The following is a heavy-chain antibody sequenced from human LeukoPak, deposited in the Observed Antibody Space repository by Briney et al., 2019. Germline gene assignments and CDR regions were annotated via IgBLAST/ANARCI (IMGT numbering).Heavy chain of an antibody. CDR1: GFTFSSYG. CDR3: AREYQLLYYDAFDI. D-gene: IGHD2-2*01. J-gene: IGHJ3*02. Sequence: GGSLRLSCAASGFTFSSYGMHWVRQAPGKGLEWVAFIRYDGSNKYYADSVKGRFTISRDNSKNTLYLQMNSLRAEDTAVYYCAREYQLLYYDAFDIWGQGTMVTVSS. CDR2: IRYDGSNK. V-gene: IGHV3-30*02.